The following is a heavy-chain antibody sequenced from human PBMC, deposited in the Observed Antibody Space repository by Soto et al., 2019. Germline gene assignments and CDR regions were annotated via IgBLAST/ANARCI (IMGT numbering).Heavy chain of an antibody. D-gene: IGHD1-1*01. CDR3: ARAHNWNDAYFDY. V-gene: IGHV3-23*01. CDR2: ISGSGGGT. J-gene: IGHJ4*02. Sequence: PGGSLRLSCAASGFAFTSYAMSWVRLAPGKGLQWVSSISGSGGGTYYADSVKGRYTISRDNSKNTLYLQMSSLRAEDTAVYYCARAHNWNDAYFDYWGQGTLVTVSS. CDR1: GFAFTSYA.